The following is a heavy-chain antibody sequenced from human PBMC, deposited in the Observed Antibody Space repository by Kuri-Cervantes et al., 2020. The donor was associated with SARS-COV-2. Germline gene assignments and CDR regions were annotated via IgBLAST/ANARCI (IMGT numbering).Heavy chain of an antibody. J-gene: IGHJ5*02. Sequence: ASVKVSCKASGYTFTSYDINWVRQATGQGLEWMGWISAYNGNTNYAQKLQGRVTMTTDTSTSTAYMELRSLRSDDTAVYYCAREVTSGPWNWFDPWGQGTLVTVSS. CDR2: ISAYNGNT. CDR1: GYTFTSYD. V-gene: IGHV1-18*01. D-gene: IGHD3-10*01. CDR3: AREVTSGPWNWFDP.